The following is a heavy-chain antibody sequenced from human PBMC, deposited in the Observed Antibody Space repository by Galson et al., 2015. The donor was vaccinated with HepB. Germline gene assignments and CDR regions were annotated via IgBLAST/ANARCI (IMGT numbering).Heavy chain of an antibody. D-gene: IGHD3-9*01. CDR3: AREDYDILTGYNHYYYYGMDV. CDR1: GFTFSSYS. Sequence: SLRLSCAASGFTFSSYSMNWVRQAPGKGLEWVSSISSSSSYIYYADSVKGRFTISRDNAKNSLYLQMNSLRAEDTAVYYCAREDYDILTGYNHYYYYGMDVWGQGTTVTVSS. V-gene: IGHV3-21*01. CDR2: ISSSSSYI. J-gene: IGHJ6*02.